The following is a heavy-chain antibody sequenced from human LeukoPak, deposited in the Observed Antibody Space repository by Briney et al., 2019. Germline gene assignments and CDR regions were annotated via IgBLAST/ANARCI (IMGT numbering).Heavy chain of an antibody. Sequence: SETLSLTCTVSGGSISSSSYYWGWIRQPPGKGLEWIGSIYYSGSTYYNPSLKGRVTISVDTSKNQFSLKLSSVTAADTAVYYCARGIAYDASDYWGQGTLVTVSS. J-gene: IGHJ4*02. CDR3: ARGIAYDASDY. D-gene: IGHD4/OR15-4a*01. V-gene: IGHV4-39*07. CDR2: IYYSGST. CDR1: GGSISSSSYY.